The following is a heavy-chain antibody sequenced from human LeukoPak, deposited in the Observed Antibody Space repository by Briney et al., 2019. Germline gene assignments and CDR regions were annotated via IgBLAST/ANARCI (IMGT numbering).Heavy chain of an antibody. J-gene: IGHJ4*02. Sequence: PGGSLRLSCAASGFTFSSYGMHWVRQAPGKGLEWVAVISYDGSNKYYADSVKGRFTISRDNSKNTLYLQMNSLRAEDTAVYYCASANSESDYWGQGTLVTVSS. CDR2: ISYDGSNK. V-gene: IGHV3-30*03. CDR1: GFTFSSYG. D-gene: IGHD7-27*01. CDR3: ASANSESDY.